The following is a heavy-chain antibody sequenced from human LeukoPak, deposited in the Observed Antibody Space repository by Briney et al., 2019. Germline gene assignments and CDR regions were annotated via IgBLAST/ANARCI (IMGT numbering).Heavy chain of an antibody. CDR3: ARHTTDYDFWSGYSNWFDP. CDR2: IYYSGST. V-gene: IGHV4-59*08. D-gene: IGHD3-3*01. Sequence: SWIRQPPXXXLEXXGYIYYSGSTNYNPSLKSRVTISVDTSKNQFSLKLSSVTAADTAVYYRARHTTDYDFWSGYSNWFDPWGQGTLVTVSS. J-gene: IGHJ5*02.